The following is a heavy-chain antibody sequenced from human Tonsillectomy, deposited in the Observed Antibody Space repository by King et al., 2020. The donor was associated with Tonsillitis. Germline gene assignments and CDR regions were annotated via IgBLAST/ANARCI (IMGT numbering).Heavy chain of an antibody. V-gene: IGHV3-53*01. CDR2: ISTAGTT. CDR3: ARLTGGFDY. J-gene: IGHJ4*02. CDR1: GFNVSTNY. D-gene: IGHD7-27*01. Sequence: QLVQSGGVLIQPGGSLRVSCSASGFNVSTNYMTWVRQPPGKGLEWVSVISTAGTTYSADSVRGRFTISRDNSKNTLYLQMNSLRADDTAVYHCARLTGGFDYWGQGTLVTVSA.